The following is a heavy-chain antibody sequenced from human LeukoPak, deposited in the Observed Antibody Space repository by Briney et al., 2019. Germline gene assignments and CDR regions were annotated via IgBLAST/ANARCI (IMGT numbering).Heavy chain of an antibody. CDR1: GGSISSGGYY. J-gene: IGHJ4*02. CDR2: VYYSGST. CDR3: ARPYNSGWKGGFDY. Sequence: SETLSLTCTVSGGSISSGGYYWSWIRQHPGRGLEWIGYVYYSGSTLYNPSLKSRLTISVDTSKNQFSLKLTSVTVADTAVYYCARPYNSGWKGGFDYWGQGTLVTVSS. V-gene: IGHV4-31*03. D-gene: IGHD6-19*01.